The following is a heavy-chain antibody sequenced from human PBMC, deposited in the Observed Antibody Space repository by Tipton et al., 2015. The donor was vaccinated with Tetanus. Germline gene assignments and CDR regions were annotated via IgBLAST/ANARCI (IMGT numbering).Heavy chain of an antibody. CDR2: SWYDGTDK. CDR1: GFIFSSYG. D-gene: IGHD2-15*01. CDR3: AREADCSGGSCSSGDVDN. Sequence: SLRLSCAASGFIFSSYGIHWVRQAPGKGLEWVAVSWYDGTDKYYADSVKGRFTISRDNSKNPLYLQMNSLRAEDTAVYYCAREADCSGGSCSSGDVDNWGQGTQVTVSS. J-gene: IGHJ4*02. V-gene: IGHV3-33*01.